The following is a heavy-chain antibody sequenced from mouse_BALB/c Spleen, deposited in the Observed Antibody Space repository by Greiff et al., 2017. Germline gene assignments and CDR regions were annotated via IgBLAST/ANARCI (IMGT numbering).Heavy chain of an antibody. CDR3: ARDLYYAMDY. V-gene: IGHV2-9*02. CDR2: IWAGGST. J-gene: IGHJ4*01. Sequence: VKLVESGPGLVAPSQSLSITCTVSGFSLTSYGVHWVRQPPGKGLEWLGVIWAGGSTNYHSALMSRLSISKDNSKSQVFVKMNSLQTDDTARYYCARDLYYAMDYWGQGTSVTVSS. CDR1: GFSLTSYG.